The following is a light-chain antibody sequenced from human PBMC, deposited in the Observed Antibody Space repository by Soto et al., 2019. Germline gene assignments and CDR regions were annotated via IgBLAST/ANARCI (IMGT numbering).Light chain of an antibody. CDR1: SSDVGGYNY. Sequence: QSVLTQPRSVSGSPGQSVTISCTGTSSDVGGYNYVSWYQQHPGKAPKLMIYDVGKRPSGVPDRFSGSKSGNTASLTISGLQAEDDADYYCCSYAGSYTSLYVFGTGTKVTVL. CDR2: DVG. V-gene: IGLV2-11*01. J-gene: IGLJ1*01. CDR3: CSYAGSYTSLYV.